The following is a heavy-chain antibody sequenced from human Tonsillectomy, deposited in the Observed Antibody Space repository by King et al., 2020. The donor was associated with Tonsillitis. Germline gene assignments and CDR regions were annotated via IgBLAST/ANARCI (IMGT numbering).Heavy chain of an antibody. V-gene: IGHV5-51*01. CDR2: IYPGDSDT. CDR1: GYSFTSYW. CDR3: ANGRWSRIDVFDI. Sequence: QLVQSGAEVKKPGESLKISCKGSGYSFTSYWIGGVRQMPGKGLEWMGIIYPGDSDTKYNPSFQGQVTISAAKSISPAYLQWGSRKASDTAMYYWANGRWSRIDVFDIWGQGTMVTVSS. D-gene: IGHD4-23*01. J-gene: IGHJ3*02.